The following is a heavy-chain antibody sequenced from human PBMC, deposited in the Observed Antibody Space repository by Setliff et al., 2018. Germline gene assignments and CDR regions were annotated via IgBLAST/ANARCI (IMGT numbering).Heavy chain of an antibody. Sequence: ASVKVSCKTSAYSFSGYYIHWVRQAPGQGLEWMRWINTNNGGTKYAQTFQGRVTMTRDTSITTAYMELSRLTSDDTAVYYCAKTKGFGDGWFDPWGQGTLVTVSS. J-gene: IGHJ5*02. CDR1: AYSFSGYY. D-gene: IGHD3-10*01. V-gene: IGHV1-2*02. CDR3: AKTKGFGDGWFDP. CDR2: INTNNGGT.